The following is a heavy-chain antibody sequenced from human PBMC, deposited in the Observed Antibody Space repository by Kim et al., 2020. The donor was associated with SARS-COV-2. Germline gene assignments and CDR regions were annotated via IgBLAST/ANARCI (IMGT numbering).Heavy chain of an antibody. Sequence: SETLSLTCTVSGGSISSSSYYWGWIRQPPGKGLEWIGSIYYSGSTYYNPSLKSRVTISVDTSKNQFSLKLSSVTAADTAVYYCARHPLYCSGGSCYSYIASAFDIWGQGTIVTVSS. CDR2: IYYSGST. CDR1: GGSISSSSYY. D-gene: IGHD2-15*01. CDR3: ARHPLYCSGGSCYSYIASAFDI. J-gene: IGHJ3*02. V-gene: IGHV4-39*01.